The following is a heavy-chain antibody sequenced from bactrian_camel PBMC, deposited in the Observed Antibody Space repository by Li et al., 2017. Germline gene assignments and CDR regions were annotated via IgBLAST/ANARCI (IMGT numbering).Heavy chain of an antibody. CDR3: AAEDQAPWDMGWICNDNS. Sequence: HVQLVESGGGSVQAGGSLRLSCKVSGHSRGSNCVGWYRLPPGRAPAKRGGIAAIRRDGGETWYAASVKGRFTLSKGNAKNTLYLRMDKLKPEDTALYTCAAEDQAPWDMGWICNDNSWGQGTQVTVS. D-gene: IGHD3*01. V-gene: IGHV3S45*01. J-gene: IGHJ6*01. CDR1: GHSRGSNC. CDR2: IRRDGGET.